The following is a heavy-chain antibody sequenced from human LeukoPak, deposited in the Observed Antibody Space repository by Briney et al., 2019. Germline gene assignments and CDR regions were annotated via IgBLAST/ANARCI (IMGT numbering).Heavy chain of an antibody. J-gene: IGHJ4*02. CDR3: ARREGPNKRVFDY. CDR1: GGSISSYY. V-gene: IGHV4-59*08. D-gene: IGHD2/OR15-2a*01. Sequence: SETLSLTCTVSGGSISSYYWNWIRQPPGKGLDWIGYIYDSRGTSYNPSLKSRVTMSVDTSKNQFSLTLSSVTAADTAVYYCARREGPNKRVFDYWGRGTPVTVSS. CDR2: IYDSRGT.